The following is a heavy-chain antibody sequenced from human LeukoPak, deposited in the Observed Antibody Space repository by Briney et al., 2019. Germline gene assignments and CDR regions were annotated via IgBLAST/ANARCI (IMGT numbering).Heavy chain of an antibody. CDR3: ASTGGRGYSGYEPFDY. Sequence: GGSLRLSCAASGFTFSSYAMSWVRQAPGKGLEWVSAISGSGGSTYYADSVKGRFTISRDNSKNTLYLQVNSLRAEDTAVYYCASTGGRGYSGYEPFDYWGQGTLVTVSS. D-gene: IGHD5-12*01. V-gene: IGHV3-23*01. CDR1: GFTFSSYA. CDR2: ISGSGGST. J-gene: IGHJ4*02.